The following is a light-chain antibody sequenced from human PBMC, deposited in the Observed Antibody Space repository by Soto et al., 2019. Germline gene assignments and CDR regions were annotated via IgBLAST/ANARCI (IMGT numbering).Light chain of an antibody. CDR1: QSVNSK. CDR3: QQYNNWPPLT. CDR2: GAS. V-gene: IGKV3-15*01. Sequence: EIVMTQSPATLSVSPGERATLSCRTSQSVNSKLAWYQQKPGQAPRLLIYGASIRGTGVPARFSGSGSGTEYTLTISSLQSEDFAVYYCQQYNNWPPLTFGGGTKVDIK. J-gene: IGKJ4*01.